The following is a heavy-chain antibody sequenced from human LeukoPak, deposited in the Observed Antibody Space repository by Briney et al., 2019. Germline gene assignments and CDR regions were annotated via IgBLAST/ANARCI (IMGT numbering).Heavy chain of an antibody. CDR1: GFTFNNYW. V-gene: IGHV3-74*01. Sequence: GGSLRLSCAASGFTFNNYWTHWVRQAPGKGLVWVSRINTDGGRTDYADSVKGRFTISRDNAKNSLYLQMNSLRAEDTAVYYCARGLMVYAMWPSVFDYWGQGTLVTVSS. CDR3: ARGLMVYAMWPSVFDY. CDR2: INTDGGRT. J-gene: IGHJ4*02. D-gene: IGHD2-8*01.